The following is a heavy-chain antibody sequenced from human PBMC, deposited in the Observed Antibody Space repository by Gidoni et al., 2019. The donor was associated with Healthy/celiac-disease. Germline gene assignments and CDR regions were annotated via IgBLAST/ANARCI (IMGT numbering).Heavy chain of an antibody. J-gene: IGHJ6*02. CDR3: ARGGLDYYYGMDV. CDR2: ISSNGGST. Sequence: EVQLVESGEGLVQPGGSLRLSCAASGFTFSSYAMHWVRQAPGKGLEYVSAISSNGGSTYYADSVKGRFTISRDNSKNTLYLQMGSLRAEDMAVYYCARGGLDYYYGMDVWGQGTTVTVSS. V-gene: IGHV3-64*02. CDR1: GFTFSSYA.